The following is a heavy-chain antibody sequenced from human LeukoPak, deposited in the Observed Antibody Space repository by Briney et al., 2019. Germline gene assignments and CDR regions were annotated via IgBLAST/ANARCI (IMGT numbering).Heavy chain of an antibody. CDR1: GYTFTSYA. Sequence: ASVKVSCKASGYTFTSYAMQWVRQVPGQRLEWMGWINAGTGNTEYSQKFRGRVTITRDTSASTAYMELSSLTSEDTAVYYCAREGAGYRYFDLWGRGTLVTVSS. V-gene: IGHV1-3*01. D-gene: IGHD6-13*01. CDR3: AREGAGYRYFDL. J-gene: IGHJ2*01. CDR2: INAGTGNT.